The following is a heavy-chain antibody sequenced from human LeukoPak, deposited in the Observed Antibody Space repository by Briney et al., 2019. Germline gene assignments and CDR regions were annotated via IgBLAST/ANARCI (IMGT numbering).Heavy chain of an antibody. CDR2: IIPIFGTA. D-gene: IGHD6-19*01. V-gene: IGHV1-69*13. CDR3: ARAEGVAGVRTWFDP. CDR1: GGTFSSYA. Sequence: SVKVSCKASGGTFSSYAISWVRQAPGQGLGWMGGIIPIFGTANYAQKFQGRVTITADESTSTAYMELSSLRSEDTAVYYCARAEGVAGVRTWFDPWGQGTLVTVSS. J-gene: IGHJ5*02.